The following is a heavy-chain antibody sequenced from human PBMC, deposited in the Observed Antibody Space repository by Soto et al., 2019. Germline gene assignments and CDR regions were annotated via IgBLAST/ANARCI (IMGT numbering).Heavy chain of an antibody. CDR1: GFSVSVYGVR. CDR3: AHTKDSSGFLTS. Sequence: SGPTLVNPTQTLSLTCSFSGFSVSVYGVRVIWFRQPPGETLEWLALIHWNDDKRYSPYLKSRLTITKDTSKNQVVLTLTNLDPLDTGTYFCAHTKDSSGFLTSWGQGILVTVSS. J-gene: IGHJ5*02. D-gene: IGHD3-22*01. CDR2: IHWNDDK. V-gene: IGHV2-5*01.